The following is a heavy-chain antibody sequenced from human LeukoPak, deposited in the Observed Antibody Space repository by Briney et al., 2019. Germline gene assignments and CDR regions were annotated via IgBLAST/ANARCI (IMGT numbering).Heavy chain of an antibody. CDR1: GFTFSSYA. D-gene: IGHD2-2*02. J-gene: IGHJ4*02. CDR3: AKARYCSSTSCYTRGGFDY. V-gene: IGHV3-30-3*02. CDR2: ISYDGSNK. Sequence: GRSLRLSCAASGFTFSSYAMHWVRQAPGKGLEWVAVISYDGSNKYYADSVKGRFTISRDNSKNTLYLQMNSLRAEDTAVYYCAKARYCSSTSCYTRGGFDYWGQGTLVTVSS.